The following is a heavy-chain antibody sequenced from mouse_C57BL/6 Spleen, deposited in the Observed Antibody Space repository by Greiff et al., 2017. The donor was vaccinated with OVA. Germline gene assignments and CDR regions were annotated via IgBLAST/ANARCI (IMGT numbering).Heavy chain of an antibody. CDR1: GYTFTAYN. V-gene: IGHV1-22*01. D-gene: IGHD1-1*02. CDR3: ASYGAPFAY. CDR2: INTNNGGT. Sequence: EVHLVESGPELVKPGASVKMFCKASGYTFTAYNMHWVKQSHGKSLEWIGYINTNNGGTRYNQKFKGKATLTVNKSSSTAYMELRSLTSEDSAVYYCASYGAPFAYWGQGTLVTVSA. J-gene: IGHJ3*01.